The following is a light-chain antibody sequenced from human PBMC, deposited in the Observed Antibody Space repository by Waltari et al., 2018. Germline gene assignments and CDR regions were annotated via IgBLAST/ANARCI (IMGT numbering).Light chain of an antibody. CDR3: SSNAGINNFV. CDR2: HVT. J-gene: IGLJ2*01. Sequence: QSALTQPPSASGSPGQTVTISCAGTSSDVVRSDYVSWYQKHPGQAPKLLIYHVTKRPSGVPDRFSGSKSGNTASLTVSGLQAEDEADYYCSSNAGINNFVFGGGTKLTVL. V-gene: IGLV2-8*01. CDR1: SSDVVRSDY.